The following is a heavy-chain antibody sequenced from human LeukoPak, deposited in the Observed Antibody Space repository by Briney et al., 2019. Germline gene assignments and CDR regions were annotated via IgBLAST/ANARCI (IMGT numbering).Heavy chain of an antibody. CDR2: IYHSGST. V-gene: IGHV4-38-2*02. CDR1: GYSISSGYY. D-gene: IGHD1-26*01. J-gene: IGHJ4*02. Sequence: SETLSLTCTVSGYSISSGYYWGWIRQPPGKGLEWIGSIYHSGSTYYNPSLKSRVTISVDTSKNQFSLKLSSVTAADTAVYYCARSMVEWELPGFDYWGQGTLVTVSS. CDR3: ARSMVEWELPGFDY.